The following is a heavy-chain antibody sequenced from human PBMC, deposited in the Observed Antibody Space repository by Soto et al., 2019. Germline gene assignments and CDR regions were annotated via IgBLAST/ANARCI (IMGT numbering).Heavy chain of an antibody. Sequence: QVQLVQSGAEVKKPGASVKVSCKASGYSFTSYAMHWVRQAPGQRLEWMGWINAGNGNTVYSQKFQGRVTITRDTXASTAYMELSSVRSEDTAVYYCARVSSGWEGYFDYWGQGTLVTVSS. CDR2: INAGNGNT. V-gene: IGHV1-3*01. J-gene: IGHJ4*02. CDR3: ARVSSGWEGYFDY. D-gene: IGHD6-19*01. CDR1: GYSFTSYA.